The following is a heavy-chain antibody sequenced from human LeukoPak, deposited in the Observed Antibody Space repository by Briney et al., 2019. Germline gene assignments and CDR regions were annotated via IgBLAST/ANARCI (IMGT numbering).Heavy chain of an antibody. J-gene: IGHJ4*02. D-gene: IGHD5-18*01. CDR1: GYTFTTYD. Sequence: ASVKVSCKASGYTFTTYDINWVRQATGQGLQWMGWINPNSGNTGYAQKFQGRITITRNTSISTAYMELRSLRSDDTAVYYCARKRGNVDTAMVGDYWGQGTLVTVSS. CDR3: ARKRGNVDTAMVGDY. CDR2: INPNSGNT. V-gene: IGHV1-8*03.